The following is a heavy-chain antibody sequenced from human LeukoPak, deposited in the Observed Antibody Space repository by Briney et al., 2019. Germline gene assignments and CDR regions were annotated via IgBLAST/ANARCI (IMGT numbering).Heavy chain of an antibody. Sequence: HPGGSLRLSCAASGFTFGTYEMNWVRQAPGKGLEWVSYISSSSSTIYYADSVKGRFTISRDNAKNSLYLQMNSLRAEDTAVYYCARTPGMYHCSGGSCYLDYWGQGTLVTVSS. CDR1: GFTFGTYE. CDR2: ISSSSSTI. V-gene: IGHV3-48*01. D-gene: IGHD2-15*01. CDR3: ARTPGMYHCSGGSCYLDY. J-gene: IGHJ4*02.